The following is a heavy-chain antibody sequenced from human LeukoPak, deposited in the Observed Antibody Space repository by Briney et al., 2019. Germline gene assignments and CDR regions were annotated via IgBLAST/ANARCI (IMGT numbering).Heavy chain of an antibody. J-gene: IGHJ4*02. V-gene: IGHV1-46*01. D-gene: IGHD6-19*01. CDR3: ARDNTGYSSGWYGLGYLDD. Sequence: ASVKVSCKASGYTFTSYYMHWVRQAPGQGLEWMGIINPSGGSTSYAQKFQGRVTMTRDTSTSTVYMELRSLRSEDTAVYCCARDNTGYSSGWYGLGYLDDWGQGTLVTSPQ. CDR2: INPSGGST. CDR1: GYTFTSYY.